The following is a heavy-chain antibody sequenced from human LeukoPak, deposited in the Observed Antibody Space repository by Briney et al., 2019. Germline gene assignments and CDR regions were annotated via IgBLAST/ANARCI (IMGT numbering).Heavy chain of an antibody. V-gene: IGHV1-2*02. CDR2: INPNSGGT. J-gene: IGHJ4*02. D-gene: IGHD1-26*01. CDR1: GYTFAGYY. Sequence: ASVKVSCKASGYTFAGYYMHWVRQAPGQGLEWMGWINPNSGGTNYAQKFQGRVTMTSDTSISTAYMELSRLRSDDTAVYYCARDPVLGSGSYYVDYWGQGTLVTVSS. CDR3: ARDPVLGSGSYYVDY.